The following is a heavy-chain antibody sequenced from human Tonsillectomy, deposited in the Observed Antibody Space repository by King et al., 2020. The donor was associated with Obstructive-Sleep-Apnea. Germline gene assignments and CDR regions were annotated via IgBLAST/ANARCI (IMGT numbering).Heavy chain of an antibody. CDR3: ARERYDSSGYYQGVDY. CDR1: GGSISSSSYY. CDR2: IYYSGST. Sequence: QLQESGPGLVKPSETLSLTCTVSGGSISSSSYYWGWIRQPPGKGREWIGSIYYSGSTYYNPSLKSRVTISVDTSKNQFSLKLSSVTAADTAVYYCARERYDSSGYYQGVDYWGQGTLVTVSS. D-gene: IGHD3-22*01. V-gene: IGHV4-39*07. J-gene: IGHJ4*02.